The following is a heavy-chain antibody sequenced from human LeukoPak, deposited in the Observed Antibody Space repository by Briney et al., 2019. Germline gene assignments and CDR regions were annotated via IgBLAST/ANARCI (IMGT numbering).Heavy chain of an antibody. V-gene: IGHV3-7*05. CDR2: INQDGSEK. CDR3: ARNPGGIGDY. D-gene: IGHD4-23*01. J-gene: IGHJ4*02. Sequence: GGSLRLSCAVSGFTFSRYWMSWVRQAPGKGLEWVANINQDGSEKYYVDSVKGRFTVSRDNAKNTLYLQMNSLRDEDTAVYYCARNPGGIGDYWGQGTLVTVSS. CDR1: GFTFSRYW.